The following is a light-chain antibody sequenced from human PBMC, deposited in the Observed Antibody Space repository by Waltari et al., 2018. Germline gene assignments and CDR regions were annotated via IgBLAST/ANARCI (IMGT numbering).Light chain of an antibody. CDR1: QDIRSW. CDR2: AGY. V-gene: IGKV1-12*01. Sequence: DIQMTQSPSSVSASIGDRVTITCRASQDIRSWLAWYQQKPGKAPKFLIYAGYSLQRGVPSRFSGGGSGTDFTLTISSLQPEDFATYYCQQADSFPITFGQGTRLEIK. J-gene: IGKJ5*01. CDR3: QQADSFPIT.